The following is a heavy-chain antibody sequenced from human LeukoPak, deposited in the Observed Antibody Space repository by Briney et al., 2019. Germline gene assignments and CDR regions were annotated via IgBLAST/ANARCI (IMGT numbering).Heavy chain of an antibody. J-gene: IGHJ4*02. V-gene: IGHV4-59*11. CDR3: ARGGYYDSSGYFIH. CDR2: IYYSGST. Sequence: PSETLSLTCTVSGGSISSHYWSWIRQPPGKGLKWIGYIYYSGSTNYNPSLKSRVTISVDTSKNQFSLKLSSVTAADTAVYYCARGGYYDSSGYFIHWGQGTLVTVSS. CDR1: GGSISSHY. D-gene: IGHD3-22*01.